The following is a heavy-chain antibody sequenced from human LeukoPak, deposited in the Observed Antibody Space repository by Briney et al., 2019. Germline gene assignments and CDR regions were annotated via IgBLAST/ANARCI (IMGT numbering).Heavy chain of an antibody. CDR2: INHSGST. CDR3: ARVPGQLAPFDY. Sequence: GSLRLSCAASGFTFSSYAMSWVRQAPGKGLEWIGEINHSGSTNYNPSLKSRVPISVDTSKNQFSLKLSSVTAADTAVYYCARVPGQLAPFDYWGQGTLVTVSS. CDR1: GFTFSSYA. J-gene: IGHJ4*02. D-gene: IGHD6-6*01. V-gene: IGHV4-34*01.